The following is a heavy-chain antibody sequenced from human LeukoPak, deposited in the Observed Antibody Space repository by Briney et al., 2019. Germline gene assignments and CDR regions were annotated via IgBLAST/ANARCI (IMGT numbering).Heavy chain of an antibody. CDR2: IRYDGSNK. Sequence: GGSLRLSCAASGFILSSYGMHWVRQSPGKGLEWVTFIRYDGSNKYYADSVRGRFTISRDNSKNTLFLLMNSLRPEDTAVYYCAKARAVAGPIDYWGQGTLVTVSS. CDR3: AKARAVAGPIDY. D-gene: IGHD6-19*01. V-gene: IGHV3-30*02. CDR1: GFILSSYG. J-gene: IGHJ4*02.